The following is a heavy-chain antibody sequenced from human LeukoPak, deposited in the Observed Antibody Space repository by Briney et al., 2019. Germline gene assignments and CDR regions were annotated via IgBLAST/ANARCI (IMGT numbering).Heavy chain of an antibody. V-gene: IGHV4-4*02. Sequence: SGTLSLTCAVSGGSISSSNWWSWVRQPPGKGLEWIGEIYHSGSTNYNPSLKSRVTMSVDTSKNQFSLKLSSVTAADTAVYYCARDAYCGGDCYHAFDIWGQGTMVTVSS. CDR1: GGSISSSNW. J-gene: IGHJ3*02. CDR3: ARDAYCGGDCYHAFDI. D-gene: IGHD2-21*02. CDR2: IYHSGST.